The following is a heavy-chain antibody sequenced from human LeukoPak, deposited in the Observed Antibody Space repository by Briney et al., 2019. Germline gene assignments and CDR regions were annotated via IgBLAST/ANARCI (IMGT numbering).Heavy chain of an antibody. CDR3: TRGARFRSYGSGTYYTSLPFDP. Sequence: PGGSLRLSCAASGYTFTSYTIHWVRQAPGQRLGWMGWINSGNGHTKYSQDFQGRVTITRDTSATTAYMELSSLRSEDMAVYYCTRGARFRSYGSGTYYTSLPFDPWGQGTLVTVSS. CDR2: INSGNGHT. CDR1: GYTFTSYT. J-gene: IGHJ5*02. D-gene: IGHD3-10*01. V-gene: IGHV1-3*03.